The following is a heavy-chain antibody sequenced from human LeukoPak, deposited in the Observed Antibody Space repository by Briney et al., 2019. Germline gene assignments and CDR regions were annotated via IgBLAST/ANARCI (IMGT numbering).Heavy chain of an antibody. CDR2: FNPEDGET. V-gene: IGHV1-24*01. Sequence: GASVTVSCKVSGYTLTELSMHWVRQAPGKGVEWMGGFNPEDGETIYAQKFQGRVTMTEDTSTDTAYMELSSLRSEDTAVYYCATARGGGVGYYFDYWGQGTLVTVSS. D-gene: IGHD3-16*01. CDR3: ATARGGGVGYYFDY. CDR1: GYTLTELS. J-gene: IGHJ4*02.